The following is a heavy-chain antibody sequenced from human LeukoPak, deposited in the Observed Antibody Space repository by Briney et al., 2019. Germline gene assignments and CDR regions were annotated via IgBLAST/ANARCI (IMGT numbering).Heavy chain of an antibody. CDR3: ARVNYGSGSPFFDY. D-gene: IGHD3-10*01. J-gene: IGHJ4*02. V-gene: IGHV3-23*01. CDR1: GFTFSSYA. CDR2: ISGSGGST. Sequence: GGSLRLSCAASGFTFSSYAMSWVRQAPGKGLEWVSAISGSGGSTYYADSVKGRFPISRDNSKNTLYLQMNSLRAEDTAVYYCARVNYGSGSPFFDYWGQGTLVTVSS.